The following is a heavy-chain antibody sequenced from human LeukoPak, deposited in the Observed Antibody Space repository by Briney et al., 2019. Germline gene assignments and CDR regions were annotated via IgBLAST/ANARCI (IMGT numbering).Heavy chain of an antibody. CDR1: GFTFSSYG. D-gene: IGHD3-10*01. CDR3: AKGIWFGELLHDY. CDR2: ISFDGSNK. J-gene: IGHJ4*02. Sequence: ARGCLRLSCAPPGFTFSSYGMRWVRQAPRKGLEWVAVISFDGSNKYYSDSVKGRFSISRDNSKNTLYLQMNSLRGEDTAVYYCAKGIWFGELLHDYWGQGTLVTVSS. V-gene: IGHV3-30*18.